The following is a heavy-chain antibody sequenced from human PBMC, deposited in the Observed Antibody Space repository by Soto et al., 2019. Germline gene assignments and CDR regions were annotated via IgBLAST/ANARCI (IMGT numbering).Heavy chain of an antibody. J-gene: IGHJ6*02. CDR3: ARVHCSAGTCLDGLDF. D-gene: IGHD2-15*01. V-gene: IGHV6-1*01. CDR1: GDSVSSNGAC. Sequence: SPTLSLTCVISGDSVSSNGACWNWIRQSPSRGLQWLGRIYYRSKWFHDYAASVESRMAINPDTSRNQFSLQLNSVTPADTAVYYCARVHCSAGTCLDGLDFWGQGTTVTVSS. CDR2: IYYRSKWFH.